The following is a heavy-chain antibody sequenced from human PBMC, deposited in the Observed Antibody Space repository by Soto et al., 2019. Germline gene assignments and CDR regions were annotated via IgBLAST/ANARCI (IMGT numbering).Heavy chain of an antibody. CDR2: VSGDGGSGGRT. Sequence: GGSLRLSCATSGFTFRDYAMSWVRQAPGKGLEWVAAVSGDGGSGGRTYYADSVKGRFTISRDNSKNTLYLQMNSLRAEDTAVYYCAKDGAFTYGSGSYPDYWGQGTLVTVSS. D-gene: IGHD3-10*01. V-gene: IGHV3-23*01. J-gene: IGHJ4*02. CDR1: GFTFRDYA. CDR3: AKDGAFTYGSGSYPDY.